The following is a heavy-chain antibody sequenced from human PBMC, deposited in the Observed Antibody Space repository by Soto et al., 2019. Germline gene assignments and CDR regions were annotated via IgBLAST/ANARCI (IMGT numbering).Heavy chain of an antibody. CDR2: IWDDGGSK. Sequence: QVQLVESGGGVVQPGRSLRLSCAASGFTFSSYGMHWVRQAPGKGLEWVAVIWDDGGSKYYADSVKGRITISRDNSKNTMYLQMNSLRAEDTAVYYCARDPASSSWMCAVDNWGQGNLVTVSS. J-gene: IGHJ4*02. D-gene: IGHD6-13*01. CDR1: GFTFSSYG. V-gene: IGHV3-33*01. CDR3: ARDPASSSWMCAVDN.